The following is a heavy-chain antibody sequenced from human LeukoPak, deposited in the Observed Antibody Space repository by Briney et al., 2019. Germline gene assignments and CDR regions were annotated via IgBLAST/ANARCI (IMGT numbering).Heavy chain of an antibody. Sequence: SSETLSLTCTVSGGSISSYYWSWIRQPPGKGLEWIGYIYYSGSTNYNPSLKSRVTISVDRSKNQFSLKLSSVTAADTAVYYCARDRTVTTQGWFDPWGQGTLVTVSS. V-gene: IGHV4-59*12. CDR3: ARDRTVTTQGWFDP. CDR1: GGSISSYY. J-gene: IGHJ5*02. D-gene: IGHD4-17*01. CDR2: IYYSGST.